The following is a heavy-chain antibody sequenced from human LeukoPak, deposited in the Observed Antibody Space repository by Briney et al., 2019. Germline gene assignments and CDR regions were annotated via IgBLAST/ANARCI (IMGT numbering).Heavy chain of an antibody. D-gene: IGHD3-10*01. V-gene: IGHV4-59*12. CDR3: ARGPFYGSGSYYPLYFDY. CDR1: GGSISSYY. Sequence: SETLSLTCTVSGGSISSYYWSWIRQPPGKGREGIGYIYYSGSTNCTPSLKSRVTMSVDTSKNQFSLKLSSVTAADTAVYYCARGPFYGSGSYYPLYFDYWGQGTLVTVSS. J-gene: IGHJ4*02. CDR2: IYYSGST.